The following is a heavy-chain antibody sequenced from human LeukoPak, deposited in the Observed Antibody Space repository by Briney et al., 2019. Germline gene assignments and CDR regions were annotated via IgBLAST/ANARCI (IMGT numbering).Heavy chain of an antibody. D-gene: IGHD3-22*01. J-gene: IGHJ6*02. V-gene: IGHV1-69*04. CDR3: AGGLYYYDSSGYPYYYGMDV. Sequence: GASVKVSCKASGGTFGRYALSWVRQAPGQGLEWMGRIIPMIGITNYAQSFQGRVTITADKSTSTAYMELSSLRSEDTAVYYCAGGLYYYDSSGYPYYYGMDVWGQGTTVTVSS. CDR2: IIPMIGIT. CDR1: GGTFGRYA.